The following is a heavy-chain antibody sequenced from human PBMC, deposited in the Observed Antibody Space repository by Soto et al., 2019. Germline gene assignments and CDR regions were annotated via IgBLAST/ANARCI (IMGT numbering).Heavy chain of an antibody. J-gene: IGHJ4*02. D-gene: IGHD4-17*01. CDR2: IYYSGST. CDR3: ANYPTTATSDY. CDR1: GGSISRYY. Sequence: SETLSLTCTVSGGSISRYYWSWIRQPPGKGLEWIGYIYYSGSTNYNPSLKSRVTISVDTSKNQFSLKLSSVTAADTAVYYCANYPTTATSDYWGQGTLVPVSS. V-gene: IGHV4-59*01.